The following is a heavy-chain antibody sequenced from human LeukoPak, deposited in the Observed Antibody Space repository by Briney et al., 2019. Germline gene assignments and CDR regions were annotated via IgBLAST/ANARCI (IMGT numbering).Heavy chain of an antibody. D-gene: IGHD6-13*01. CDR3: ARPYSSSWYAIDY. CDR1: GFTFSSYA. J-gene: IGHJ4*02. Sequence: GGSLRLSCAASGFTFSSYAMSWVRQAPGKGLEWVSAISGSGGSTYYADSVKGRFTISRDNSKNTLYLQMNSLRAEDTAVYYCARPYSSSWYAIDYWGQGTLVTVSS. V-gene: IGHV3-23*01. CDR2: ISGSGGST.